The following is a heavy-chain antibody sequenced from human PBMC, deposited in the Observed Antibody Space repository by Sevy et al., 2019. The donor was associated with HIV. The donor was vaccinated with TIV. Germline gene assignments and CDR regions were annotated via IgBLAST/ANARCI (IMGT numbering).Heavy chain of an antibody. CDR2: IYYSGST. Sequence: SETLSLTCTVSGGSISSYYWSWIRQPPGKGLEWIGYIYYSGSTNYNPSLKSRVTISVDTSKNQFSLKLSSVTAADTAVYYCARDRKIPRLEGTMVRGVIIDYYYGMDVWGQGTTVTVSS. J-gene: IGHJ6*02. CDR3: ARDRKIPRLEGTMVRGVIIDYYYGMDV. V-gene: IGHV4-59*01. CDR1: GGSISSYY. D-gene: IGHD3-10*01.